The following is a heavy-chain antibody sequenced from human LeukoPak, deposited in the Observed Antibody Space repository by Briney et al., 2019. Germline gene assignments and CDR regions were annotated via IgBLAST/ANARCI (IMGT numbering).Heavy chain of an antibody. V-gene: IGHV3-30-3*01. CDR3: AGEYGDYIDY. J-gene: IGHJ4*02. CDR2: ISYDGSNK. Sequence: GGSLRLSCAASGFTFSSYAMHWVRQAPGKGLEWVAVISYDGSNKYYADSVKGRFTISRDNSKNTLYLQMNSLRAEDTAVYYCAGEYGDYIDYWGQGTLVTVSS. CDR1: GFTFSSYA. D-gene: IGHD4-17*01.